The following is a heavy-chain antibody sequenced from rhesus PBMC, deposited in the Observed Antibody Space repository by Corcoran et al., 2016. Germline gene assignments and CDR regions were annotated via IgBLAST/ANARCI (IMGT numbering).Heavy chain of an antibody. Sequence: QVQLQKSGPGLVKPSETLSLTCAVSGGSISDDYYWSWIRQPPGKGLVWIGYIYCSGWGTNYNPSLKNRVTISIDKSKSQCSLKLSYVTAADTAVYYCARTVTTFFYGLDSWGQGVVFTVPS. CDR3: ARTVTTFFYGLDS. CDR2: IYCSGWGT. J-gene: IGHJ6*01. CDR1: GGSISDDYY. D-gene: IGHD4-23*01. V-gene: IGHV4-106*01.